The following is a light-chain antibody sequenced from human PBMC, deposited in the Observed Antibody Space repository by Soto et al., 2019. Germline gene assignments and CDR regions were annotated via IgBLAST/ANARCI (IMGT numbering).Light chain of an antibody. J-gene: IGLJ1*01. CDR3: CSYAGGSTYV. CDR2: ESS. V-gene: IGLV2-23*01. CDR1: SSDVGSYNL. Sequence: QSALTQPASVSGSPGQATTISCTGTSSDVGSYNLVSWYQQHPGKDPKLLIYESSKRPSGVSNRFSGSKSGNTASLTISGLQAEDEAEYYFCSYAGGSTYVFGTGTKLTVL.